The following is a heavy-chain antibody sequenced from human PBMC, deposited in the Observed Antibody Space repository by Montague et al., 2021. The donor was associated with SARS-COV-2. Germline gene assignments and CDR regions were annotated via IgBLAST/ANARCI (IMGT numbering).Heavy chain of an antibody. CDR1: GGFISSSY. Sequence: SETLSLTCTVPGGFISSSYWSWIRQPPGKGLEWIGYIYHSGNTNYNPSLKSRVTISIDTSMNQFSLSLSSMTVADTAVYYCARHTSERITMVQAFDIWGQGTMVTVSS. CDR2: IYHSGNT. D-gene: IGHD3-10*01. CDR3: ARHTSERITMVQAFDI. J-gene: IGHJ3*02. V-gene: IGHV4-59*01.